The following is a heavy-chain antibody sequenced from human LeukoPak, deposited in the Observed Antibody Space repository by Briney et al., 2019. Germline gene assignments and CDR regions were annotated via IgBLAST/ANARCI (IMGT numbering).Heavy chain of an antibody. CDR1: GGSISSSSYY. J-gene: IGHJ4*02. D-gene: IGHD6-13*01. V-gene: IGHV4-39*07. CDR2: IYYSGST. CDR3: ARVDYSSSWYVNFDY. Sequence: PSETLSLTCTVSGGSISSSSYYWGWIRQPPGKGLEWIGSIYYSGSTYYNPSLKSRVTISVDTSKNQFSLKLSSVTAADTAVYYCARVDYSSSWYVNFDYWGQGTLVTVSS.